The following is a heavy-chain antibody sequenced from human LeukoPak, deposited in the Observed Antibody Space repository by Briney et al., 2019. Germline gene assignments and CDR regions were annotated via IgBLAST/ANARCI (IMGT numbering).Heavy chain of an antibody. CDR1: GFSFSSFA. Sequence: GGSLRLSCAASGFSFSSFAMTWVRQAPGKGLEWVSGIIDTGGATYYADSVKGRFTISRDNSKNTLCLQMNSLRAEDTAVYYCSKFNGHPTTNYYMDVWGEGTTVTVFS. CDR2: IIDTGGAT. CDR3: SKFNGHPTTNYYMDV. D-gene: IGHD3-10*01. V-gene: IGHV3-23*01. J-gene: IGHJ6*04.